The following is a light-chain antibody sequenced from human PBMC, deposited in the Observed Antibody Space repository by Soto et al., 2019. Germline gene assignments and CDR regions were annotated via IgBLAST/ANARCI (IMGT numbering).Light chain of an antibody. CDR3: GSFAGSNKFADV. CDR2: EIN. V-gene: IGLV2-8*01. Sequence: HSSLTRPPSVPSSPGQPTTISSTGTISDVGAYDYVSWYQQHPGKAPKLMIYEINQLPSGVPDRFSGSKSGNTASLPVSGLQAEDEADYYCGSFAGSNKFADVFGTGTKV. CDR1: ISDVGAYDY. J-gene: IGLJ1*01.